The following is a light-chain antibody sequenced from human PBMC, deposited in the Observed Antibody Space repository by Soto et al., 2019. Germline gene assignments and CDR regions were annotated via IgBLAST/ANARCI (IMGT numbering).Light chain of an antibody. CDR1: QSVSSY. CDR2: GAS. V-gene: IGKV3-15*01. Sequence: EIVLTQSPATLSLSPGERATLSCRASQSVSSYLAWYQQKPGQAPRLLIYGASTRATGIPARFGCSGSGTEFTLNISSLQSEDVAVYYCQQDNNWPPRIYTFGQGTKLEIK. CDR3: QQDNNWPPRIYT. J-gene: IGKJ2*01.